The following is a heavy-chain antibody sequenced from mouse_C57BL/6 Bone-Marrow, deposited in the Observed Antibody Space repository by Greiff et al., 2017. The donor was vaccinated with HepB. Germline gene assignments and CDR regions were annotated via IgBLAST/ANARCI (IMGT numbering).Heavy chain of an antibody. D-gene: IGHD1-1*01. Sequence: EVKLMDSGGGLVQSGRSLRLSCATSGFTFSDFYMEWVRQAPGKGLGWIAASRNKANAYTTEYSASVKGRFIVSRDTSQRILYLQMNALRAEDTAIYYCARDDLLLRGFAYWGQGTLVTVSA. CDR3: ARDDLLLRGFAY. CDR2: SRNKANAYTT. V-gene: IGHV7-1*01. CDR1: GFTFSDFY. J-gene: IGHJ3*01.